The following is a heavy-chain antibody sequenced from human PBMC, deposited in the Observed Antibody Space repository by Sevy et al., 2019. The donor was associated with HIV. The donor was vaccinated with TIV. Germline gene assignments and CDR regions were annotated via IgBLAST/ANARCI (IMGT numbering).Heavy chain of an antibody. CDR3: AREVGGYNWRPYYFDS. Sequence: GGSLRLSCAASGFTFTDYWMSWVRQTPGKGLEWVATIKQDESEKYYVDSVKGRFAISRDNGKNSVSLQMNGLRAEDTALYYCAREVGGYNWRPYYFDSWGQGTLVNVSS. J-gene: IGHJ4*02. CDR1: GFTFTDYW. V-gene: IGHV3-7*01. D-gene: IGHD5-12*01. CDR2: IKQDESEK.